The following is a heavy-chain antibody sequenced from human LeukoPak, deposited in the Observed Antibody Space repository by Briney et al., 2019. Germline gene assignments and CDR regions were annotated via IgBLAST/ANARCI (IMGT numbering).Heavy chain of an antibody. J-gene: IGHJ5*02. CDR2: INAGNGNT. V-gene: IGHV1-3*01. CDR3: ARRIAAAGNNWFDP. Sequence: GASVKFSCKASGYTFTSYAMHWVRQAPGQRLEWMGWINAGNGNTKYSQKFQGRVTITRDTSASTAYMELSSLRSEDTAVYYCARRIAAAGNNWFDPWGQGTLVTVSS. D-gene: IGHD6-13*01. CDR1: GYTFTSYA.